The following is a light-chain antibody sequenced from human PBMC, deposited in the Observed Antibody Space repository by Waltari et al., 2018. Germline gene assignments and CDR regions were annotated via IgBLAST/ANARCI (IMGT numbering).Light chain of an antibody. CDR2: DAS. Sequence: EIVLTQSPGTLSLSPGERATLPCRASQSFTRYLAWYQHNPGQAPRLLIYDASTRAAGIADRFSGSGFGTDFTLTISRLEPEDSAVYYCQHYVRLPVTFGQGTKVEIK. CDR3: QHYVRLPVT. J-gene: IGKJ1*01. V-gene: IGKV3-20*01. CDR1: QSFTRY.